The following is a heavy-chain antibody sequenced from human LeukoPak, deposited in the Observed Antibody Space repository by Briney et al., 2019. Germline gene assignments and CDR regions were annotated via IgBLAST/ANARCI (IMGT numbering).Heavy chain of an antibody. CDR2: IYHSGST. Sequence: SETLSLTCTVSGYSISSGYYWGWIRQPPGKGLEWIGSIYHSGSTYYNPSLKSRVTISVDTSKNQFSLKLSSVTAADTAVYYCAKGLGIAAAGLFDPWGQGTLVTVSS. D-gene: IGHD6-13*01. V-gene: IGHV4-38-2*02. CDR1: GYSISSGYY. CDR3: AKGLGIAAAGLFDP. J-gene: IGHJ5*02.